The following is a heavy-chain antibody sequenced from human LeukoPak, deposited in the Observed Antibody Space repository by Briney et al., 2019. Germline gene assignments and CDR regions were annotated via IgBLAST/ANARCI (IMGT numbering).Heavy chain of an antibody. J-gene: IGHJ4*02. CDR1: GFTFSSYW. CDR2: ISYDGSNK. CDR3: AKIAYYYDSSGYSDY. Sequence: GGSLRLSCAASGFTFSSYWMSWVRQAPGKGLEWVAVISYDGSNKYYADSVKGRFTISRDNSKNTLYLQMNSLRAEDAAVYYCAKIAYYYDSSGYSDYWGQGTLVTVSS. V-gene: IGHV3-30*18. D-gene: IGHD3-22*01.